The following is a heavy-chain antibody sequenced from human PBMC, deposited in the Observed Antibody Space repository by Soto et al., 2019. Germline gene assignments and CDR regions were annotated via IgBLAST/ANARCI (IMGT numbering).Heavy chain of an antibody. CDR1: GFTFKAYA. V-gene: IGHV3-23*01. CDR2: ISATDGKT. J-gene: IGHJ4*02. CDR3: VKDEGTSSTVFDY. D-gene: IGHD4-4*01. Sequence: LRLSCLASGFTFKAYAMGWVRQAPGKGLEWVSSISATDGKTYYADSVRGRFMISRDNSRNSLFLQMNGLRPDDSALYYCVKDEGTSSTVFDYWGQGTPVTVSS.